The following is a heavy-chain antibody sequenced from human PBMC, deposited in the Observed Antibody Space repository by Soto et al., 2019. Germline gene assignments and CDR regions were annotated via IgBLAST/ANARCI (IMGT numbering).Heavy chain of an antibody. CDR3: ARMYSSGSGWFHP. J-gene: IGHJ5*02. CDR2: FYSSGSI. CDR1: GYSITAGGYY. D-gene: IGHD6-19*01. Sequence: SETLSLTCFVSGYSITAGGYYWSWIRHHPGKGLEWIGSFYSSGSIIYNPSLRSRVSISGDTSSNQFSMSLASVTAADTARYYCARMYSSGSGWFHPWGQGTLVTVPQ. V-gene: IGHV4-31*03.